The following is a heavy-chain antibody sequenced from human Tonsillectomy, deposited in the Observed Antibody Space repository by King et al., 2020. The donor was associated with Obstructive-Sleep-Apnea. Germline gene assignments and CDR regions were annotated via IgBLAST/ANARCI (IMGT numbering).Heavy chain of an antibody. CDR2: ISWNSDRI. V-gene: IGHV3-9*01. CDR3: AKEWCPLVTKTPMLDS. D-gene: IGHD2-21*02. CDR1: GFNFDDYA. J-gene: IGHJ5*01. Sequence: VQLVESGGGLVQPGRSLRLSCGASGFNFDDYAMHWVRQAPGKGLEWVSGISWNSDRIGYADSVKGRFTISRDNAKNSLYLQMNSLRTEDTAMYFCAKEWCPLVTKTPMLDSWRQGALVTVSS.